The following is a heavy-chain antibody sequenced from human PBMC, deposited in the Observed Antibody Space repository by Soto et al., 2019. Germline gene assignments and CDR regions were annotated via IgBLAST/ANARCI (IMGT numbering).Heavy chain of an antibody. CDR2: ISSSGSTI. CDR3: WARGLSSGYYSAFDI. V-gene: IGHV3-48*03. Sequence: EVQLVESGGGLVQPGGSLRLSCAASGFTFSSYEMNWVRQAPGRGLEWVSYISSSGSTIYYADSVKGRFTNTRDNAKNSLYLQMNSLRAEDTAVYYLWARGLSSGYYSAFDIWGQVTMVTVSS. CDR1: GFTFSSYE. D-gene: IGHD3-22*01. J-gene: IGHJ3*02.